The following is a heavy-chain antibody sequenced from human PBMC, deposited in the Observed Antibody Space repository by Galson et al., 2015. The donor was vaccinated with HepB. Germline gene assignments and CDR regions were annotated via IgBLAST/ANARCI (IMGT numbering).Heavy chain of an antibody. J-gene: IGHJ5*02. CDR1: GLRFNTTW. D-gene: IGHD2-8*02. Sequence: SLRLSCAASGLRFNTTWMRWVRQTPGKGLEWIGRIKSKTAGGTADYAAPVKGRFTISRDDARNTLYLHMSRVKTDDTGVYYCATDVFFSTFWSWFDPWGQGTLVTVSS. CDR3: ATDVFFSTFWSWFDP. V-gene: IGHV3-15*01. CDR2: IKSKTAGGTA.